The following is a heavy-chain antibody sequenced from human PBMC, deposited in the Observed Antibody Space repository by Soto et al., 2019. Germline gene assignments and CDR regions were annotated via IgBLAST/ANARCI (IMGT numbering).Heavy chain of an antibody. CDR3: ARKSVVVAAPDY. D-gene: IGHD2-15*01. J-gene: IGHJ4*02. CDR2: IYYSGST. Sequence: QVQLQESGPGLVKPSQTLSLTCTVSGGSISSGGYYWRWIRQHPGKGLEWIGYIYYSGSTYYNPSIKSRVTITVDTSKNQFSLKLSSVTAADTAVYYCARKSVVVAAPDYWGQGTLVTVSS. V-gene: IGHV4-31*03. CDR1: GGSISSGGYY.